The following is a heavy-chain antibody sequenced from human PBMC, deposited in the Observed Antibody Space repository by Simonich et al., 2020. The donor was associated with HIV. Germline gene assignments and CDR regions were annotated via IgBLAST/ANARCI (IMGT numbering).Heavy chain of an antibody. CDR2: VYYVGST. CDR3: ARHSQYNYGYSGFDS. V-gene: IGHV4-39*01. D-gene: IGHD5-18*01. J-gene: IGHJ4*02. Sequence: QLQLQESGPGLVKPSETLSLTCTVSGGSISSSSYYWGWIRQPPGKGLEWIGSVYYVGSTPYHPSPKCRVPISVDTSKNQFSLKLSSVTAADTALYYCARHSQYNYGYSGFDSWGQGTRVTVSS. CDR1: GGSISSSSYY.